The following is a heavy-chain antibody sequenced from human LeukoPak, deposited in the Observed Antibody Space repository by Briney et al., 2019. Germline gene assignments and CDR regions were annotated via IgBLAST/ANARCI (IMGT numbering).Heavy chain of an antibody. CDR2: IYHSGST. CDR3: ARDITMVRGVTFLDY. Sequence: SETLSLTCTVSGASISSGAYYWSWIRQPPGKGLEWIGYIYHSGSTYYNPSLKSRVTISVDRSKNQFSLKLSSVTAADTAVYYCARDITMVRGVTFLDYWGQGTLVTVSS. CDR1: GASISSGAYY. J-gene: IGHJ4*02. D-gene: IGHD3-10*01. V-gene: IGHV4-30-2*01.